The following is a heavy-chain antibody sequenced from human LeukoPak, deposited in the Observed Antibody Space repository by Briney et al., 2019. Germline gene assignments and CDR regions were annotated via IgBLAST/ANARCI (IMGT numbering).Heavy chain of an antibody. CDR3: ARDDFWSGYLGPDY. CDR1: GFMFSSNW. Sequence: GGSLRLSCAASGFMFSSNWMSWVRLAPGKGLEWVANIKEDGTETYYVDSVKGRFTISRDNAKNSLYLQMNSLRVEDTAVYYCARDDFWSGYLGPDYWGQGTLVTVSS. CDR2: IKEDGTET. V-gene: IGHV3-7*03. D-gene: IGHD3-3*01. J-gene: IGHJ4*02.